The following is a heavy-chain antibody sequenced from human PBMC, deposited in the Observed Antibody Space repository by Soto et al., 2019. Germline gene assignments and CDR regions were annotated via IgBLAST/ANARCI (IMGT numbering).Heavy chain of an antibody. Sequence: EVQLLESGGGLVQPGGSLRLSCTASGFTFSNYAMGWVRQAPGKGLEWVSVISGGADDTHYADSVKGRFTISRGNSKNTLYVQMDSLRAEDTAVYYCAKAINDYYAPLDYWGQGMRVTVSS. CDR2: ISGGADDT. J-gene: IGHJ4*02. D-gene: IGHD3-3*01. CDR3: AKAINDYYAPLDY. V-gene: IGHV3-23*01. CDR1: GFTFSNYA.